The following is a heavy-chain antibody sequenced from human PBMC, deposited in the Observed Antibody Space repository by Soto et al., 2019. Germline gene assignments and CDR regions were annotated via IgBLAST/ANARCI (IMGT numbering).Heavy chain of an antibody. CDR2: ISYDGSEK. Sequence: QVQLVESGGGVVQPGSSLRLSCAASEFTFRSYGMHWVRQAPGKGLEWVARISYDGSEKHFADSVKGRFTISRDNVKNTLFLQMNSLRAEDTAVYYCAKDLKPLSPDSYFDYWGQGTLVSFSS. D-gene: IGHD3-3*02. J-gene: IGHJ4*02. V-gene: IGHV3-30*18. CDR3: AKDLKPLSPDSYFDY. CDR1: EFTFRSYG.